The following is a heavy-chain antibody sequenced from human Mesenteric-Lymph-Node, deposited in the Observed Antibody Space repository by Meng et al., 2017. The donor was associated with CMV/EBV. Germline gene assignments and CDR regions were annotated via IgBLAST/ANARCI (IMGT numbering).Heavy chain of an antibody. J-gene: IGHJ4*02. Sequence: VSGSSGTSDGYYWHWIRQPPGKGLEWIVYISYSGSTNYNSSLRSRVTISLDTSKNQFSLKLTSVTGADMAFYYCARGQVGATTLFDYWGQGTLVTVSS. CDR2: ISYSGST. V-gene: IGHV4-61*08. CDR3: ARGQVGATTLFDY. CDR1: GSSGTSDGYY. D-gene: IGHD1-26*01.